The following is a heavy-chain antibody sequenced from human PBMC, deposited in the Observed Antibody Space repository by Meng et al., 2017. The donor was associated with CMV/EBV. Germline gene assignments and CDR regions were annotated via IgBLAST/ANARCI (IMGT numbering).Heavy chain of an antibody. V-gene: IGHV4-4*07. J-gene: IGHJ5*02. CDR3: ARSMVVAGDWFDP. Sequence: RLQGWGAGRVRPPGTRSLTSTVSGGSISSYYRSWIRQPPGKGLEWIGRIYTSGRTNYTPSLKSRVTMSVDTSKNQFSLKLSSVTAADTAVYYCARSMVVAGDWFDPWGQGTLVTVSS. D-gene: IGHD2-15*01. CDR2: IYTSGRT. CDR1: GGSISSYY.